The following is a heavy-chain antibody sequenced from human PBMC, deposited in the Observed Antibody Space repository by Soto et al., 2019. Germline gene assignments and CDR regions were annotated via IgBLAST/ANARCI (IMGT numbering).Heavy chain of an antibody. CDR3: ARDLAPAAGISPDYFDY. CDR1: GYTFTSYY. V-gene: IGHV1-46*01. D-gene: IGHD6-13*01. Sequence: ASVKVSCKASGYTFTSYYMHWVRQAPGQGLEWMGIINPSGGNTNYAQKLQGRVTMTTDTSTSTAYMELRSLRSDDTAVYYCARDLAPAAGISPDYFDYWGQGTLVTVSS. J-gene: IGHJ4*02. CDR2: INPSGGNT.